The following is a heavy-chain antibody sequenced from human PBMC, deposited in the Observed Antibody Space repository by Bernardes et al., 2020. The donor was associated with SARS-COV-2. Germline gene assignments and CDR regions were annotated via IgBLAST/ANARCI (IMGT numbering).Heavy chain of an antibody. Sequence: ASVKVSCKASGYTFTSYAMHWVRQAPGQRLEWMGWINAGNGNTKYSQKFQGRVTITRDTSASTAYMELSSLRSEDTAVYYCARLEWLYYYYGMDVWGQGTTVTVSS. CDR3: ARLEWLYYYYGMDV. CDR1: GYTFTSYA. J-gene: IGHJ6*02. D-gene: IGHD3-3*01. CDR2: INAGNGNT. V-gene: IGHV1-3*01.